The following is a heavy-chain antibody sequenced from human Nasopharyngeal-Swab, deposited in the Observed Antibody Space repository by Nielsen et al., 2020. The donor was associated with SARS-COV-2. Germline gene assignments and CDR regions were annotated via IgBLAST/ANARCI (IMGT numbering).Heavy chain of an antibody. Sequence: SDTLCLTCTVSGGSISSYYWSWIRQPPGKGLEWIGYIYYRGSTNYNPTHKSRVTISVDTSKNQFSLKLSSVTAADTAVYYCARHANYDYVWGSYRPHDAFDIWGQGTMVTVSS. V-gene: IGHV4-59*08. CDR2: IYYRGST. D-gene: IGHD3-16*02. J-gene: IGHJ3*02. CDR3: ARHANYDYVWGSYRPHDAFDI. CDR1: GGSISSYY.